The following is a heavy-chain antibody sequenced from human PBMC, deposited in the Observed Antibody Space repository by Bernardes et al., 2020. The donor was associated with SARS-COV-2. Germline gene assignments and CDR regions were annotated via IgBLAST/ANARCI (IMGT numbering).Heavy chain of an antibody. CDR1: GFIFSNYA. D-gene: IGHD2-15*01. J-gene: IGHJ4*02. CDR3: AQIYGVVVASRNVC. CDR2: ISGSDGST. Sequence: GGSLRLSCAASGFIFSNYAMSWVRQAPGKGLEWVSTISGSDGSTYYADSVKGRFTISRDNSKNTLYLQMNSLRAEDTALYYCAQIYGVVVASRNVCWGQGILVTVSS. V-gene: IGHV3-23*01.